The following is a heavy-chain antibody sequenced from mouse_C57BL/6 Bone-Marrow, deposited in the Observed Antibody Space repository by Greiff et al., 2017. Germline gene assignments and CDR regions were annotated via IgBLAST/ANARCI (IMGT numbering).Heavy chain of an antibody. CDR2: INPNNGGT. J-gene: IGHJ3*01. CDR3: ARKVHGGFAY. Sequence: VQLKQSGPELVKPGASVKMSCKASGYTFTDYNMHWVKQSHGKSLEWIGYINPNNGGTSYNQKFKGKATLTVNKSSSTSYMELRSLTSEDSAVYYCARKVHGGFAYWGQGTLVTVSA. V-gene: IGHV1-22*01. CDR1: GYTFTDYN.